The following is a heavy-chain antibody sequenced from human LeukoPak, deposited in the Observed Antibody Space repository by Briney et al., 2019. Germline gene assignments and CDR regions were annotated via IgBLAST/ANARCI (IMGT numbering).Heavy chain of an antibody. Sequence: GGSLRLSCAASGFTFSSYWMHWVRQAPGKGLVWVSRINSDGSSTSYADSVKGRFTISRHNAKNTLYLQMNSLRAEDTAVYYCARVDFWSGYHGAYLDYWGQGTLVTVSS. CDR2: INSDGSST. J-gene: IGHJ4*02. D-gene: IGHD3-3*01. V-gene: IGHV3-74*01. CDR3: ARVDFWSGYHGAYLDY. CDR1: GFTFSSYW.